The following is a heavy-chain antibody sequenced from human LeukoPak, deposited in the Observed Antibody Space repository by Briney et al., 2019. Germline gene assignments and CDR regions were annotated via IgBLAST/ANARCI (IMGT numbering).Heavy chain of an antibody. V-gene: IGHV1-46*01. D-gene: IGHD1-26*01. CDR2: INPTGGST. CDR1: GYTFPSYF. CDR3: ARSEMGIVGATSPGFAVNY. J-gene: IGHJ4*02. Sequence: GASVKVSCKASGYTFPSYFMHWVRQAPGQGLEWMGIINPTGGSTTYAQKFQGRVTMTRDTSTSTVYMELSSLRSDDTAVYYCARSEMGIVGATSPGFAVNYWGQGTLVTVSS.